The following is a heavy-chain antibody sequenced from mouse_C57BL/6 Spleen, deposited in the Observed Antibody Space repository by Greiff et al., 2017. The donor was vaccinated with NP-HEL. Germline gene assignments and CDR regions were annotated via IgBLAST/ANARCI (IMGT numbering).Heavy chain of an antibody. CDR3: ARSGMPLYGSSYVGFAY. CDR1: GYTFTDYY. D-gene: IGHD1-1*01. CDR2: INPNNGGT. Sequence: EVQLQQSGPELVKPGASVKISCKASGYTFTDYYMNWVKQSHGKSLEWIGDINPNNGGTSYNQKFKGKATLTVDKSSSTAYMELRSLTSEDSAVYYCARSGMPLYGSSYVGFAYWGQGTLVTVSA. J-gene: IGHJ3*01. V-gene: IGHV1-26*01.